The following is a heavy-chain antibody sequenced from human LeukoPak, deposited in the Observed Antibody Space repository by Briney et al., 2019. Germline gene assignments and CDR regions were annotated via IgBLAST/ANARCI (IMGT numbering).Heavy chain of an antibody. Sequence: GASVKVSCKASGYTFTSYGISWVRQAPGQGLEWMGGIIPIFGTANYAQKFQGRVTITADESTSTAYMELSSRRSEDTAVYYCARGGRHYGEYLNWFDPWGQGTLVTVSS. CDR1: GYTFTSYG. D-gene: IGHD4-17*01. V-gene: IGHV1-69*13. CDR3: ARGGRHYGEYLNWFDP. CDR2: IIPIFGTA. J-gene: IGHJ5*02.